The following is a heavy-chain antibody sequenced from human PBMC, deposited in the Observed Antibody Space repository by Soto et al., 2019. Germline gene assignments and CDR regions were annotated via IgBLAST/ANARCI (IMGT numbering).Heavy chain of an antibody. CDR2: INHSGST. CDR1: GGSFSGYY. V-gene: IGHV4-34*01. CDR3: ARGRGYSSGWYLY. J-gene: IGHJ4*02. D-gene: IGHD6-19*01. Sequence: QVQLQQWGAGLLKPSETLSLTCAVYGGSFSGYYWSWIRQPPGKGLEWIGEINHSGSTNYNPSLKSRVXXSXDXXKNQFSLKLSSVTAADPAVYYCARGRGYSSGWYLYWGQGTLVTVSS.